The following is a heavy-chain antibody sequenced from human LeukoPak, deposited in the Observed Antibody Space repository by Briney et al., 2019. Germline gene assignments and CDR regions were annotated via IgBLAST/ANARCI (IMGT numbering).Heavy chain of an antibody. CDR2: INPDGGEE. J-gene: IGHJ4*02. D-gene: IGHD3-16*01. CDR1: AFTFSSSW. CDR3: AIWGADQNY. Sequence: GGSLILSCVASAFTFSSSWMNWVRQAPGKGLEWVANINPDGGEERYVDSVKGRFVISRDNAKNSLYLQMNSLRAEDTAVYYCAIWGADQNYWGQGTLVTVSS. V-gene: IGHV3-7*02.